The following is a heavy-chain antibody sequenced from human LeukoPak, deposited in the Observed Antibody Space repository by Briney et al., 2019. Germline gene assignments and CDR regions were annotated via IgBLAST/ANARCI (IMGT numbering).Heavy chain of an antibody. CDR3: ARRIIVGAWGDPRDPFDY. Sequence: SETLSPTCTVSGGSIGSDNYYWDWIRQPPGKGLEFIAGIFYTGTTYYNPSLKSRVTISIDTSKNQLTLKLYSVTAADTAVYYCARRIIVGAWGDPRDPFDYWGQGTLVTVSS. CDR1: GGSIGSDNYY. V-gene: IGHV4-39*01. CDR2: IFYTGTT. D-gene: IGHD1-26*01. J-gene: IGHJ4*02.